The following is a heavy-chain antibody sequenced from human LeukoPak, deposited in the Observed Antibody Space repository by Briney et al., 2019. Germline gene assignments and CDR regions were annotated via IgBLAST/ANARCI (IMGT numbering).Heavy chain of an antibody. CDR3: ARDFRVRGYSYGSSGC. D-gene: IGHD5-18*01. J-gene: IGHJ4*02. CDR1: GYTFTSYG. V-gene: IGHV1-18*01. Sequence: ASVKVSCKASGYTFTSYGINWGRQRPGQGLEWMGWISAYNGNTNYAQKLQGRVTMTTDTSTSTAYMELRSLRSDDTAVYYCARDFRVRGYSYGSSGCWGQGTLVTVSS. CDR2: ISAYNGNT.